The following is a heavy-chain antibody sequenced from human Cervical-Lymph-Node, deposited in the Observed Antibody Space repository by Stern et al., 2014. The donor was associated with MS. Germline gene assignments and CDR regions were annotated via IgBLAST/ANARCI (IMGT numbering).Heavy chain of an antibody. D-gene: IGHD1-26*01. CDR2: INASNGKT. Sequence: VQLVQSGAEVKKPGASVMVSCKASEYTFTDYAIHWVRQAPGQRLEWMAWINASNGKTTYSQNIQGRVTITRDTSASTAYMELSSLRSEDTAVYYCARGRGSYPRADYWGQGTLVTVSS. CDR1: EYTFTDYA. V-gene: IGHV1-3*01. CDR3: ARGRGSYPRADY. J-gene: IGHJ4*02.